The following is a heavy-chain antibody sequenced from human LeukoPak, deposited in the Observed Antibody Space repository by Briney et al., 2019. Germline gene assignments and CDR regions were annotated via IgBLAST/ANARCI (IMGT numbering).Heavy chain of an antibody. CDR3: ARHFKDRGSSWYGVFDY. CDR2: IYHSGST. D-gene: IGHD6-13*01. J-gene: IGHJ4*02. V-gene: IGHV4-38-2*01. CDR1: GYSISSGYY. Sequence: SETLSLTCADSGYSISSGYYWGWIRQPPGKGLEWIGSIYHSGSTYYNPSLKSRVTISVDTSKNQFSLKLSSVTAADTAVYYCARHFKDRGSSWYGVFDYWGQGTLVTVSS.